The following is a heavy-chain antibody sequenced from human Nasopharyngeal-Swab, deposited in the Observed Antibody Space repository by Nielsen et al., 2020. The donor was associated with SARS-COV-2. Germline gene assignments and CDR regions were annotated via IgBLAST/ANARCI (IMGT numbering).Heavy chain of an antibody. Sequence: LSLTCAGSGFTLGSFGITWVRQAPGMGLEWVSYISPSSGYIYYAESLKGRFTISRDNGKNSVYLQMNSLRADDTAVYFCARQDRFYCYLDVWGKGTTVTVSS. CDR2: ISPSSGYI. CDR1: GFTLGSFG. J-gene: IGHJ6*03. CDR3: ARQDRFYCYLDV. V-gene: IGHV3-21*01. D-gene: IGHD3-3*01.